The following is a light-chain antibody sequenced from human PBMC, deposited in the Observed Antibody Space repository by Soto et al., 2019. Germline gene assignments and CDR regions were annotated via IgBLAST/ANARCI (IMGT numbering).Light chain of an antibody. CDR2: ATN. V-gene: IGLV1-44*01. CDR1: SSNVGRNA. Sequence: QAVVTQPPSASGTPGQTVTISCSGSSSNVGRNAVSWYQQVPGMAPKLLVFATNKRPSGVPDRFSGSASGASASLAISGLQSEDEADYYCAAWDDTLNGPLFGGGTKLTVL. J-gene: IGLJ2*01. CDR3: AAWDDTLNGPL.